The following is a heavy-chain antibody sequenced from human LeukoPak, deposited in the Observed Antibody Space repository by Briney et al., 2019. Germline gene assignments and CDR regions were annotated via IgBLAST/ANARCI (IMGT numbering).Heavy chain of an antibody. CDR3: ARVYERFYYYMDV. J-gene: IGHJ6*03. V-gene: IGHV3-7*01. D-gene: IGHD3-16*01. CDR1: GFTFSSYW. CDR2: IKQDGSEK. Sequence: GGSLRLSCAASGFTFSSYWMSWVRQAPGKGLEWVANIKQDGSEKYYVDSVKGRFTISRDNAKNSLYLQMNSLRAEDTAVYYCARVYERFYYYMDVWGKGTTDTVSS.